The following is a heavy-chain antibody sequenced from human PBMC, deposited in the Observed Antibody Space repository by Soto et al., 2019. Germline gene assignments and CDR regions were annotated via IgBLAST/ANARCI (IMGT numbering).Heavy chain of an antibody. CDR3: ASRALEHCGGPSCYGPCDY. Sequence: EVQLLESGGGLVQPGGSLRLSCAVSGFTFNTYVISWVHQAPGRGLEWVSSITVSGGSTHYADSVKGRFTISRDNSKNTLFLQMNSLRAEDTALYYCASRALEHCGGPSCYGPCDYWGQGTLVTVSS. CDR2: ITVSGGST. D-gene: IGHD2-2*01. V-gene: IGHV3-23*01. J-gene: IGHJ4*02. CDR1: GFTFNTYV.